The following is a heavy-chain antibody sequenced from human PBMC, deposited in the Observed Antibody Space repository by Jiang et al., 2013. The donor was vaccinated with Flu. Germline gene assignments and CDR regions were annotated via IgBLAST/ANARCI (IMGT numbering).Heavy chain of an antibody. CDR2: IYYSGST. CDR3: ARGQSFMITFGGVIVNNFDY. J-gene: IGHJ4*02. V-gene: IGHV4-39*01. Sequence: QPPGKGLEWIGSIYYSGSTYYNPSLKSRVTISVDTSKNQFSLKLSSVTATDTAVYYCARGQSFMITFGGVIVNNFDYWGQGTLVTVSS. D-gene: IGHD3-16*02.